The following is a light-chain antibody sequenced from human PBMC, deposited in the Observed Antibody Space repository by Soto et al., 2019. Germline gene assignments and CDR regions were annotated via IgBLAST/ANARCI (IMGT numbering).Light chain of an antibody. CDR2: EAY. J-gene: IGKJ5*01. Sequence: EIVLTQSPATLSLSPGERATLSCRASQSVGSYLAWYQQKPGQAPRLLIYEAYNRATGIPARFSGSGSGTDFTLTISSLEPEDFAVYYCQQRSNWPPTITFGQGTRLEI. V-gene: IGKV3-11*01. CDR3: QQRSNWPPTIT. CDR1: QSVGSY.